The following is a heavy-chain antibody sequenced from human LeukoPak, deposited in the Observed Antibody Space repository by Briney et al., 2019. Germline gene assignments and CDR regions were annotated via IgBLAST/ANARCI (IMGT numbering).Heavy chain of an antibody. V-gene: IGHV4-34*01. CDR3: ARLSYGIYGNFFFDQ. CDR1: GGSFSGYY. Sequence: SETLSLTCAVYGGSFSGYYWSWIRQPPGKGLEWIGEINHSGSTNYNPSLKSRVTISVDTSKNQFSLKLSSVTAADTAVYYCARLSYGIYGNFFFDQWGQGTLVAVSS. D-gene: IGHD4-17*01. CDR2: INHSGST. J-gene: IGHJ4*02.